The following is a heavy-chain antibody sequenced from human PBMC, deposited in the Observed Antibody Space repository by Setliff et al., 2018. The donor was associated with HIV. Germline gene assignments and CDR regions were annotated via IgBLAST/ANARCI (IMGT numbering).Heavy chain of an antibody. CDR2: IYYSGST. J-gene: IGHJ6*03. V-gene: IGHV4-34*09. CDR1: SGSFSGYY. CDR3: ARDSRYYYYYMDV. D-gene: IGHD1-1*01. Sequence: SETLPLTCAVYSGSFSGYYWSWIRQPPGKGLEWIGYIYYSGSTYYNPSLKSRLTMSVDPSKNQFSLKLSSVTAADTAVYYCARDSRYYYYYMDVWGKGTTVTVSS.